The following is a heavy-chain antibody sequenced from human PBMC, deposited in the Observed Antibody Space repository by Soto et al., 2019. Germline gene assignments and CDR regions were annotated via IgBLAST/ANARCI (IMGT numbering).Heavy chain of an antibody. J-gene: IGHJ4*02. D-gene: IGHD3-22*01. V-gene: IGHV4-59*01. CDR2: IYYSGST. Sequence: NPSETLSLTCTVSGGSISSYYCIFIRQPPGKGLEWIGYIYYSGSTNYNPSLRSRVTISVDTSKNQFSLKLSSVTAADTAVYYCARTISGYYFDYWGQGTLVTVSS. CDR1: GGSISSYY. CDR3: ARTISGYYFDY.